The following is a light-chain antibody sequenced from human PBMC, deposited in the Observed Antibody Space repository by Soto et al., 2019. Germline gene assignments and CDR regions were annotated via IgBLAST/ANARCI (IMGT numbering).Light chain of an antibody. V-gene: IGKV1-5*03. CDR2: KAS. CDR1: QSISSW. Sequence: DIQMTQSPSTLSASVGDRVTITCRASQSISSWLAWYQQKPGTAPNLLIYKASTLQSGVPSRFSGSGSGTEFTLTISSLQPDDSATYYCQQYNDNWTFGQGTTVE. CDR3: QQYNDNWT. J-gene: IGKJ1*01.